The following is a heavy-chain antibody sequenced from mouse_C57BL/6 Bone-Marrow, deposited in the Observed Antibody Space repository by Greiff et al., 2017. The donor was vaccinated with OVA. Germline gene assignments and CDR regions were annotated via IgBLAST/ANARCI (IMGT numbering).Heavy chain of an antibody. V-gene: IGHV5-15*01. CDR2: ISNLAYSI. D-gene: IGHD2-4*01. CDR3: ARQKDYDYDRYAMDD. CDR1: GFTFSDYG. J-gene: IGHJ4*01. Sequence: EVQRVESGGGLVQPGGSLKLSCAASGFTFSDYGMAWVRQAPRKGPEWVAFISNLAYSIYYADTVTGRFTISRENAKNTLYLEMSSLRSEDTAMYYCARQKDYDYDRYAMDDWGQGTSVTVSS.